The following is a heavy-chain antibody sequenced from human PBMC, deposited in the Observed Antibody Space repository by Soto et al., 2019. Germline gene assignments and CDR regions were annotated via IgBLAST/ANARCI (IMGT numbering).Heavy chain of an antibody. CDR1: GGSVNNANYF. J-gene: IGHJ6*02. D-gene: IGHD4-17*01. CDR2: IYYSGST. Sequence: QVRLEGSGPGLVKPSETLSLICSVSGGSVNNANYFWNWIRHHPENGLEWIGYIYYSGSTRYNPSFKTPATLSIDRTKYQFSLGLNSLTVADTAVYFCARDADYGGSRGGMDVWGRGTTVTVSS. CDR3: ARDADYGGSRGGMDV. V-gene: IGHV4-31*01.